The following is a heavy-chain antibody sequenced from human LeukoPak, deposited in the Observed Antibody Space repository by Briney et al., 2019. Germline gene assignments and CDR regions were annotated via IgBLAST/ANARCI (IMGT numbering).Heavy chain of an antibody. D-gene: IGHD2-2*01. CDR2: INPSGGST. Sequence: ASVKVSCKASGYTFTSYYMQWVRQAPGQGLEWRGIINPSGGSTSYAQKFQGRVTMTRDMSTSTVYMELSSLRSEDTAVHYCARSSGGCSSTSCPHWFDPWGQGTLVTVSS. CDR1: GYTFTSYY. V-gene: IGHV1-46*01. CDR3: ARSSGGCSSTSCPHWFDP. J-gene: IGHJ5*02.